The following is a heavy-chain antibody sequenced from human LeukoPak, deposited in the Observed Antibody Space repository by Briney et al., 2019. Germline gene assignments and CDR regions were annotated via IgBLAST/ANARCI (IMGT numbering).Heavy chain of an antibody. Sequence: ASVNVSYKASGYTFTSYGMSWVRQAPAQAREWMGWISAYNGNTNYAQKLQGRVTMTPDTSTSTAYMDLRSLRSDATAVYYCARDFGWFGEYRYCGQGTLVTVSS. V-gene: IGHV1-18*01. CDR1: GYTFTSYG. J-gene: IGHJ4*02. D-gene: IGHD3-10*01. CDR3: ARDFGWFGEYRY. CDR2: ISAYNGNT.